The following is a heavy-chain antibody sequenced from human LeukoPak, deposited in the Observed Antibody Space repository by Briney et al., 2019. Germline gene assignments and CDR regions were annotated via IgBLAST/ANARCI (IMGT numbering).Heavy chain of an antibody. CDR1: GFTFSSYG. CDR2: ISSSGSTI. Sequence: GRSLRLSCAASGFTFSSYGMHWVRQAPGKGLEWVSYISSSGSTIYYADSVKGRFTISRDNAKNSLYLQMNSLRAEDTAVYYCASLVVVAATFDYWGQGTLVTVSS. CDR3: ASLVVVAATFDY. V-gene: IGHV3-48*04. D-gene: IGHD2-15*01. J-gene: IGHJ4*02.